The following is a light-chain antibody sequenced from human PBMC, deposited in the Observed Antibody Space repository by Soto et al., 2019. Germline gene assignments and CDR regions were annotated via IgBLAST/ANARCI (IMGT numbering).Light chain of an antibody. J-gene: IGKJ4*01. Sequence: EIVLTQSPATLSVSPGEGATLSCRASQSVGRLLAWYQQKPGQAPRLLIYGVSSRATGIPDRFSGSGTGTDFTLTISTLEPEDFAVYFCQQYGSSPLTFGRGTKVAIK. CDR2: GVS. CDR3: QQYGSSPLT. CDR1: QSVGRL. V-gene: IGKV3-20*01.